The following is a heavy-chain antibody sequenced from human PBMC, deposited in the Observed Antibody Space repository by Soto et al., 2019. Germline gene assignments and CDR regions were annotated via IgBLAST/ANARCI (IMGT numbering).Heavy chain of an antibody. CDR2: MYHSGST. V-gene: IGHV4-4*02. J-gene: IGHJ5*02. CDR1: SGSISSSNW. D-gene: IGHD2-2*01. CDR3: ARAPDKYCSSTSCSNWFDP. Sequence: SETLSLTCAVSSGSISSSNWWSWVRQPPGKGLEWIGEMYHSGSTNYNPSLKSRVTISVDTSKNQFSLKLSSVTAADTAVYYCARAPDKYCSSTSCSNWFDPWGQGTLVTVSS.